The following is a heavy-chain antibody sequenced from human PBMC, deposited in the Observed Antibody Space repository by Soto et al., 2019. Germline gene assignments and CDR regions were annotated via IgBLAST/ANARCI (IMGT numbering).Heavy chain of an antibody. Sequence: QVQLQQSGPGLVKTSQTLSLTCDISGDSVSSNSAAWNWIRQTPSRGLEWLGRTYYRSKWYINYAVSVKSPITVNPDTSKNQFSLQLNSVTPEHTAVYYCARGSWDDVTGHYYMDVWGKGTTVTVSS. J-gene: IGHJ6*03. V-gene: IGHV6-1*01. CDR2: TYYRSKWYI. CDR1: GDSVSSNSAA. CDR3: ARGSWDDVTGHYYMDV. D-gene: IGHD1-1*01.